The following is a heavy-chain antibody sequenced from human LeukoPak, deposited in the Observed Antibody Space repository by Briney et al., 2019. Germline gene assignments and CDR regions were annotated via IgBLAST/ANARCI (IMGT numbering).Heavy chain of an antibody. Sequence: SETLSLTCTVSGVSISSSNSYWGWIRQPPGKGLEWIGSIYYSGNTYYNASLKSQVSISIDTSKNQFSLKLTSVTAADTAVYYCARGRPDILTGYYKYYFDYWGQGTLVTVSS. D-gene: IGHD3-9*01. CDR2: IYYSGNT. CDR3: ARGRPDILTGYYKYYFDY. CDR1: GVSISSSNSY. J-gene: IGHJ4*02. V-gene: IGHV4-39*01.